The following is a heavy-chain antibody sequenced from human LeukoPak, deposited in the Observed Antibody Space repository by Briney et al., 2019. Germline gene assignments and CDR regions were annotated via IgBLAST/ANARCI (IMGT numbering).Heavy chain of an antibody. J-gene: IGHJ6*03. CDR1: GGSISSYY. Sequence: SETLSLTCTVSGGSISSYYWSWIRQPPGKGLEWIGYIYYSGSTNYNPSLKSRVTISVDTSKNQFSLKLSSVTAADTAVYYCARDYYGDYDYYYYYYMDVWGKGTTVTVSS. D-gene: IGHD4-17*01. CDR3: ARDYYGDYDYYYYYYMDV. CDR2: IYYSGST. V-gene: IGHV4-59*01.